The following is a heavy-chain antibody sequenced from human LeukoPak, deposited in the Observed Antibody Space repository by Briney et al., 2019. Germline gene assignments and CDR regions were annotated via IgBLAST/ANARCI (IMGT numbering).Heavy chain of an antibody. CDR1: EYICTGYY. D-gene: IGHD1-26*01. J-gene: IGHJ4*02. V-gene: IGHV1-2*06. CDR2: INPNNGAT. Sequence: GASVKVSCKASEYICTGYYMHWVRQATGQGLEWMGRINPNNGATNYAQKFQGRVTITGDTSINTAYMELSSLRSDDTAVYYCTRESGSYHGNDYWGQGTLVTVSS. CDR3: TRESGSYHGNDY.